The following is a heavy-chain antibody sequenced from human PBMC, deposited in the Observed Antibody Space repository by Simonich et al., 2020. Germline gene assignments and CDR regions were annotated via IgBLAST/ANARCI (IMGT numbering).Heavy chain of an antibody. CDR3: ARTYSGSYYYFDY. CDR2: MNPNSGNT. Sequence: QVQLVQSGAEVKKPGASVKVSCKASGYTFTSYDINWVRQAHGQGLEWMGCMNPNSGNTGYAQKCQGRVTITRNTSISTAYMELSSLRSEDTAVYYCARTYSGSYYYFDYWGQGTLVTVSS. J-gene: IGHJ4*02. V-gene: IGHV1-8*03. CDR1: GYTFTSYD. D-gene: IGHD1-26*01.